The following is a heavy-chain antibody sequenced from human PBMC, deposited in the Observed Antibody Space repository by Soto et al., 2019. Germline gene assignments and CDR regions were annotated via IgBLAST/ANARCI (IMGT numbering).Heavy chain of an antibody. V-gene: IGHV3-30-3*01. CDR1: GFTFSSYA. CDR2: ISYDGSNK. D-gene: IGHD3-3*01. J-gene: IGHJ6*02. CDR3: AKGYYDFWSGYYRWAYYYYGMDV. Sequence: GGSLRLSCAASGFTFSSYAMHWVRQAPGKGLEWVAVISYDGSNKYYADSVKGRFTISRDNSKNTLYLQMNSLRAEDTAVYYCAKGYYDFWSGYYRWAYYYYGMDVWGQGTTVTVSS.